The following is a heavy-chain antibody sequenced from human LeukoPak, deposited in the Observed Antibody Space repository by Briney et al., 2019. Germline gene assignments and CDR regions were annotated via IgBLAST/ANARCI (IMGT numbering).Heavy chain of an antibody. CDR2: INPNSGGT. CDR1: GGTFSSYA. D-gene: IGHD2-15*01. CDR3: ARIRIPTALDY. Sequence: ASVKVSCKASGGTFSSYAISWVRQAPGQGLEWMGWINPNSGGTNYAQKFQGRVTMTRDTSISTAYMELSRLRSDDTAVYYCARIRIPTALDYWGQGTLVTVSS. J-gene: IGHJ4*02. V-gene: IGHV1-2*02.